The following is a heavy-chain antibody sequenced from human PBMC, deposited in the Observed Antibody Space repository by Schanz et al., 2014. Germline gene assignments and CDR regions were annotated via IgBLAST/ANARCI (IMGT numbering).Heavy chain of an antibody. J-gene: IGHJ3*02. Sequence: EVQLVESGGGLIQPGGSLRLSCAASGFTVSSNYMSWVRQAPGKGLEWVSVIYSGGSTYYADSVKGRFTISRDKSKNTLYLQMNSLRAEDTAVYYCARDLLGKSGNSSAFDIWGQGTMVTVSS. V-gene: IGHV3-53*01. D-gene: IGHD1-26*01. CDR1: GFTVSSNY. CDR2: IYSGGST. CDR3: ARDLLGKSGNSSAFDI.